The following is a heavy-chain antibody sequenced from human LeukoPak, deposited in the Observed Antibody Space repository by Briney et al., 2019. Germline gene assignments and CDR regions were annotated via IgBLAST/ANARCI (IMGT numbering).Heavy chain of an antibody. Sequence: KPSETLSLTCTVSGGSISSGSYYWSWIRQPAGKGLEWIGRIYTSGSTNYNPSLKSRVTISVDTSKNQFSLKLSSVTAADTAVYYCARVYYGSGSYSRPYYYYMDVWGKGTTVTISS. CDR3: ARVYYGSGSYSRPYYYYMDV. V-gene: IGHV4-61*02. CDR2: IYTSGST. J-gene: IGHJ6*03. CDR1: GGSISSGSYY. D-gene: IGHD3-10*01.